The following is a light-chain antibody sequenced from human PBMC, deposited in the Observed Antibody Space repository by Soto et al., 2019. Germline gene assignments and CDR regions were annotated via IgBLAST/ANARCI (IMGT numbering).Light chain of an antibody. J-gene: IGLJ2*01. Sequence: QPVLTQPPSASGTPGQRVTISCSGSSSNIGSHYVYWYQQLPGAAPKLLMYRSNQRPSGVPDRFSGSKSGTSASLAISGLRSEDEADYYCAAWDDSLSGVVFGGGTKVTVL. V-gene: IGLV1-47*01. CDR1: SSNIGSHY. CDR2: RSN. CDR3: AAWDDSLSGVV.